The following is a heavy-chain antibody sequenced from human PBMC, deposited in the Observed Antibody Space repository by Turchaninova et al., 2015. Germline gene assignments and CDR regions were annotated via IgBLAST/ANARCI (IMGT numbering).Heavy chain of an antibody. CDR1: GCILGDQL. CDR3: VRDGRLHNWDF. V-gene: IGHV3-72*01. Sequence: ELQLVDSGGGFVGHAGGAGGHSVAGAGCILGDQLMDWVHQAPGKGREGVARIRNKASSYSTEYAASVRGRFSISRDDSKNSLSLQMNSLKSEDTAVYYCVRDGRLHNWDFWGQGTLVTVSS. D-gene: IGHD1-1*01. J-gene: IGHJ4*02. CDR2: IRNKASSYST.